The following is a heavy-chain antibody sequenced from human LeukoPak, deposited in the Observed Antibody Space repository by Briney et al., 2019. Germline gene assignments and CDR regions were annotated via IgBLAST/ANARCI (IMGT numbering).Heavy chain of an antibody. CDR1: GYTFTSYG. CDR2: ISAYNGNT. J-gene: IGHJ4*02. CDR3: ARQALRYFDWLLSLQPSFDY. Sequence: ASVKVSCKASGYTFTSYGISWVRQAPGQGLEWMGWISAYNGNTNHAQKLQGRVTMTTDTSTSTAYMELRSLRSDDTAVYYCARQALRYFDWLLSLQPSFDYWGQGTLVTVSS. D-gene: IGHD3-9*01. V-gene: IGHV1-18*01.